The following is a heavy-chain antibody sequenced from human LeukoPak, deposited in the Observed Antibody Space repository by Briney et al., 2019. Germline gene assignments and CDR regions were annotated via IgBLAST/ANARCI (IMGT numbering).Heavy chain of an antibody. CDR3: ARASHSAYKSGGDY. CDR2: ISSSSAYI. J-gene: IGHJ4*02. D-gene: IGHD5-12*01. V-gene: IGHV3-21*01. CDR1: GFTFSSYS. Sequence: KSGGSLRLSCAASGFTFSSYSMNWVRQAPGKGLEWVSSISSSSAYIYYADSMKGRFTISRDNAKNSLFLQMNSLRAEDTAVYYCARASHSAYKSGGDYWGQGTLVTVSS.